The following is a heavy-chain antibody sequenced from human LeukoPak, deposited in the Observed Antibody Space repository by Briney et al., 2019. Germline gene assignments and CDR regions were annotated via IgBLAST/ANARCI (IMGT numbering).Heavy chain of an antibody. CDR1: GFTFSSYW. V-gene: IGHV3-7*01. Sequence: GGSLRLSCAASGFTFSSYWMSWVRQAPGKGLEWVANIKQDGSEKYYVDSVKGRFTISRDNAKNSLYLQMNSLRAEDTAVYYCARDLVNYYYGMDGWGQGSTVTVCS. CDR3: ARDLVNYYYGMDG. D-gene: IGHD2-8*02. J-gene: IGHJ6*02. CDR2: IKQDGSEK.